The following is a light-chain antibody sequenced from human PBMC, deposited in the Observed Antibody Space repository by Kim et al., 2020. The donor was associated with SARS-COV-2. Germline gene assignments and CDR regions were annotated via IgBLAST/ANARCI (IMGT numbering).Light chain of an antibody. CDR3: AAWDDSLNGRGV. J-gene: IGLJ2*01. CDR2: SNN. Sequence: RGTLAGSGSSSHSGSNTVNWYQQLPGTAPQRLIYSNNQRPSGVPDRFSGSKSGTSASLAISGLQSEDEADYYCAAWDDSLNGRGVFGGGTQLTVL. CDR1: SSHSGSNT. V-gene: IGLV1-44*01.